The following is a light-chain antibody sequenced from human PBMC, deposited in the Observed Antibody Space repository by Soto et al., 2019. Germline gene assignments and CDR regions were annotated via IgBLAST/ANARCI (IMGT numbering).Light chain of an antibody. CDR2: LGS. J-gene: IGKJ3*01. Sequence: DIVMTQSPLSLPVTPGEPASISCRSSQSLLHSNGYNYLDWYLQKPGQSPQLLIYLGSNRASGVPDRFSGSGSGTDFTLKISRVEAEDVGVYYCMQALQPPQSFGPGTKVDIK. CDR1: QSLLHSNGYNY. CDR3: MQALQPPQS. V-gene: IGKV2-28*01.